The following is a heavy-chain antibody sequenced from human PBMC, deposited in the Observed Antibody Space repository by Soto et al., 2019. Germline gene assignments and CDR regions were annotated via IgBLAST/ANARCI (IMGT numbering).Heavy chain of an antibody. J-gene: IGHJ6*02. V-gene: IGHV4-59*01. D-gene: IGHD6-6*01. CDR2: IYYSGST. Sequence: QVQLQESGPGLVKPSETLSLTCTVSGGSISSYYWSWIRQPPGKGLEWIGYIYYSGSTNYNPSLKIRVTISVDTSKNQFSLKLSSVTAADTAVYYCARDLHSSCGMDVWGQGTTVTVSS. CDR1: GGSISSYY. CDR3: ARDLHSSCGMDV.